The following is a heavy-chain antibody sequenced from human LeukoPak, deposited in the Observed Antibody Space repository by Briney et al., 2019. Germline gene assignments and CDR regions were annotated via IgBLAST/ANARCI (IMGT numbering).Heavy chain of an antibody. D-gene: IGHD6-19*01. J-gene: IGHJ4*02. Sequence: ASVKVSCKASGYTFTGYYMHWVRQAPGQGLEWMGWINPNSGGTNYAQKFQGRVTMTRDTSISTAYMELSRLRSDDTAVYYCARSRDSSGWYIFFDCWGQGTLVTVSS. CDR1: GYTFTGYY. V-gene: IGHV1-2*02. CDR2: INPNSGGT. CDR3: ARSRDSSGWYIFFDC.